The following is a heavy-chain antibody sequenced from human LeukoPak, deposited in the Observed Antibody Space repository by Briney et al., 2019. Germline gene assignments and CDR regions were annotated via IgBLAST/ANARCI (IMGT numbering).Heavy chain of an antibody. V-gene: IGHV1-69*04. D-gene: IGHD4-17*01. J-gene: IGHJ4*02. CDR2: IIPILGIA. Sequence: SVKVSCKASGGTFSSYAISWVRQAPGQGLEWMGRIIPILGIANYAQKFQGRVTITADKSTSTAYMELSSLRSEDTAVYCCARVPDYGDRYYFDYWGQGTLVTVSS. CDR3: ARVPDYGDRYYFDY. CDR1: GGTFSSYA.